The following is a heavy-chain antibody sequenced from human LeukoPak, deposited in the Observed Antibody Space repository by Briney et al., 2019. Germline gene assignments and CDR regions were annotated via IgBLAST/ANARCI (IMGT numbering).Heavy chain of an antibody. CDR1: GFTFSSYS. D-gene: IGHD2-2*01. J-gene: IGHJ5*02. V-gene: IGHV3-21*03. Sequence: GGSLRLSCAASGFTFSSYSMNWVRQAPGKGLEWVSSISSSSSYIYYADSVKGRFTISRDNSRNTLSLQMNSLRAEDTAVYYCAKSPFIVVEPNGPHDSGWFDPWGQGTLVTVSS. CDR2: ISSSSSYI. CDR3: AKSPFIVVEPNGPHDSGWFDP.